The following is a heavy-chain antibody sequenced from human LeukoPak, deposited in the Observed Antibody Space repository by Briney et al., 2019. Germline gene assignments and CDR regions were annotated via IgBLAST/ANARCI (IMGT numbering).Heavy chain of an antibody. CDR3: ARGPGGVSYYYYYMDV. V-gene: IGHV4-38-2*02. Sequence: SETLSLTCTVSGYSISSGYLWGWIRQPPGKGLEWIGCIYYSGSTNYNPSLKSRVTISVDTSKNQFSLKLSSVTAADTAVYYCARGPGGVSYYYYYMDVWGKGTTVTISS. D-gene: IGHD3-16*01. CDR1: GYSISSGYL. CDR2: IYYSGST. J-gene: IGHJ6*03.